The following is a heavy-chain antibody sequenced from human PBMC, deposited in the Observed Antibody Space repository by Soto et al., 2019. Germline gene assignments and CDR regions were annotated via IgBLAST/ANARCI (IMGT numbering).Heavy chain of an antibody. CDR1: GFTFSGSA. D-gene: IGHD5-12*01. V-gene: IGHV3-73*01. CDR2: IRSKANSYAT. CDR3: TSVGKDGYNSRYYYYGMDV. Sequence: LRLSCAASGFTFSGSAMHWVRQASGKGLEWVGRIRSKANSYATAYAASVKGRFTISRDDSKNTAYLQMNSLKTEDTAVYYCTSVGKDGYNSRYYYYGMDVWGQGTTVTVSS. J-gene: IGHJ6*02.